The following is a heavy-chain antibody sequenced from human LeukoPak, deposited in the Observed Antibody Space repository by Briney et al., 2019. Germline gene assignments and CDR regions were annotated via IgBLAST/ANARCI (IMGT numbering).Heavy chain of an antibody. J-gene: IGHJ5*02. CDR1: GFIYSSYA. D-gene: IGHD3-10*01. Sequence: GGSLRLSCAASGFIYSSYAMTWVRLAPGKGLECVSAISGSGGSTYYADTVRGRFTISRDTSKNMLYLQMNSLRVEDTAVYYCAKDVVRGSGRINWFDPWGQGTLVTVSS. CDR2: ISGSGGST. V-gene: IGHV3-23*01. CDR3: AKDVVRGSGRINWFDP.